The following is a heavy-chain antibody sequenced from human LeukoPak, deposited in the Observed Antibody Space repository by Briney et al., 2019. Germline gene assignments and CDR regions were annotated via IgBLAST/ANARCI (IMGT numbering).Heavy chain of an antibody. D-gene: IGHD3-16*02. CDR3: ARAPYDYVWGSYRDYYFDY. CDR1: GFTFSSYA. V-gene: IGHV3-30-3*01. Sequence: GGSLRLSCAASGFTFSSYAMHWVRQAPGKGLEWVAVISYDGSNKYYADSVKGRFTISRDNSKNTLYLQMNSLRAEDTAVYYCARAPYDYVWGSYRDYYFDYWGQGTLVTVSS. J-gene: IGHJ4*02. CDR2: ISYDGSNK.